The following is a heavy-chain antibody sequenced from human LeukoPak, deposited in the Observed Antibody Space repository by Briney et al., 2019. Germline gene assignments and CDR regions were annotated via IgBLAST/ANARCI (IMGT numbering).Heavy chain of an antibody. Sequence: QAGGSLRLSCAASGLTFSRYYMHWVRQAPGKGLEWVAFIRYDGSNKYYADSVKGRFTISRDNSKNALYLQMNSLRAEDTAVYYCAKGSRNGYSDTSGYVDYWGQGTLVTVSS. CDR2: IRYDGSNK. CDR1: GLTFSRYY. J-gene: IGHJ4*02. V-gene: IGHV3-30*02. D-gene: IGHD3-22*01. CDR3: AKGSRNGYSDTSGYVDY.